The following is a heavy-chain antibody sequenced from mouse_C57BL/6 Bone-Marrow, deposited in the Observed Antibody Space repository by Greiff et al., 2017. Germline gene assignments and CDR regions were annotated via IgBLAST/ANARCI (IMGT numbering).Heavy chain of an antibody. V-gene: IGHV1-19*01. D-gene: IGHD1-1*01. CDR3: ARQGDYYEGGY. J-gene: IGHJ2*01. CDR2: INPYNGGT. CDR1: GYTFTDYY. Sequence: VQLQQSGPVLVKPGASVKMSCKASGYTFTDYYMNWVKQSHGKSLEWIGVINPYNGGTSYNQKLKGKATLTVDKSSSTAYMELNSLTSEDSAVYYCARQGDYYEGGYWGQGTTLTVSS.